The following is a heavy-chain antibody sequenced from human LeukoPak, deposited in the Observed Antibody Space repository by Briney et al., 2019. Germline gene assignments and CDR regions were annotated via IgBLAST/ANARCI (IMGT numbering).Heavy chain of an antibody. Sequence: PSETLSLTCTVSGDSISSSSYYWGWIRQPPGKGLEWIGSIYYSRSTYYNPSLKSRVTISVDTSKNQFSLKLSSVTVADTAVYYCARAGAYDFWSQAWFDPWGQGTLVTVSS. D-gene: IGHD3-3*01. CDR1: GDSISSSSYY. CDR3: ARAGAYDFWSQAWFDP. J-gene: IGHJ5*02. CDR2: IYYSRST. V-gene: IGHV4-39*07.